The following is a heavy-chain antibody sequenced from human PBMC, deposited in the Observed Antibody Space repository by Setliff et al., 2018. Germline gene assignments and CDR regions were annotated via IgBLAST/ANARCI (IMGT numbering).Heavy chain of an antibody. J-gene: IGHJ1*01. CDR1: GGTFDSYS. CDR3: ARVAYGLEYFQY. Sequence: ASVKVSCKASGGTFDSYSFTWLRQAPGQGLEWVGGFTPILLTLYAPKFQGRVTMTRDRSSNTAYMDLSRLTSDDTAVYYCARVAYGLEYFQYWGQGTLVTVSS. V-gene: IGHV1-2*02. CDR2: FTPILLT. D-gene: IGHD4-17*01.